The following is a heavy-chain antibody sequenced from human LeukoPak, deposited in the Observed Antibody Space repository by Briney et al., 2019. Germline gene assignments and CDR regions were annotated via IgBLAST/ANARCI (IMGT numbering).Heavy chain of an antibody. D-gene: IGHD2-15*01. CDR2: INHSGST. CDR1: GGSFSGYY. Sequence: PSETLSLTCAVYGGSFSGYYWSWIRQPPGKGLEWIGEINHSGSTNYNPSLKSRVTISVDTSKNQFSLKLSSVTAADTAVYYCARGGYCSGGSCYSPPALGYYYYMDVWGKGTTVTVSS. V-gene: IGHV4-34*01. J-gene: IGHJ6*03. CDR3: ARGGYCSGGSCYSPPALGYYYYMDV.